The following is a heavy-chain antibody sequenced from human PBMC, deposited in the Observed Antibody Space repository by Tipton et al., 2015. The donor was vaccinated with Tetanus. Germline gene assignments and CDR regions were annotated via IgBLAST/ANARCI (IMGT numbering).Heavy chain of an antibody. CDR1: GGSIGSSFYY. Sequence: TLSLTCIVSGGSIGSSFYYWGWIRQPPGKGLEWVGSFHYTGNTHYNPSLKSRVTIPVDTSRSHFSLKLFSVTAADTAVYYCARMQRYGMDVWGHGTTVTVSS. CDR3: ARMQRYGMDV. V-gene: IGHV4-39*01. J-gene: IGHJ6*02. D-gene: IGHD6-25*01. CDR2: FHYTGNT.